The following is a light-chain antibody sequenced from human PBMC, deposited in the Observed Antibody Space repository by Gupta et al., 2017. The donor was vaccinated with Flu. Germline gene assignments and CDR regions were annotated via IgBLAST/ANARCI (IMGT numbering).Light chain of an antibody. V-gene: IGKV3-11*01. CDR1: QSVGKY. CDR2: DAS. CDR3: QQRHNWPPLT. Sequence: ETVLTQSPATLSLSPGDRATLSCRASQSVGKYLAWYQQKPGQAPRLLIYDASNRATGIPFRFSGSGSGTDFTLTISSLEPEDSAVYYCQQRHNWPPLTVGGGTKVEV. J-gene: IGKJ4*01.